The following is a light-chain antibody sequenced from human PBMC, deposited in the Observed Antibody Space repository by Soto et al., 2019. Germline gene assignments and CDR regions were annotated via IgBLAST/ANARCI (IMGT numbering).Light chain of an antibody. CDR3: QQCNNWPPLT. CDR1: QSVSSN. V-gene: IGKV3-15*01. Sequence: EIVMTQSPATLSVSPGERVTLSCRASQSVSSNLAWYQQKPGQAPRLLIYGASTRATGIPARFSGSGSGTEFTLTISSLQSEDFAVYYCQQCNNWPPLTFGGGTKVEIK. CDR2: GAS. J-gene: IGKJ4*01.